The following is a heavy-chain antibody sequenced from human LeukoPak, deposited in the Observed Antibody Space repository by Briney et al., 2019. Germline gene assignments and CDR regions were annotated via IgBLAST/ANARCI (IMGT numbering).Heavy chain of an antibody. Sequence: SQTLSLTCTVSGGSISSGGYYWSWIRQSPGKALEWIGYIQDSGSTYYNPSVKSRVTISEDTSKNQFPLKLSSVTAADTAVYYCARRIPVAGIFDYWGRGTLVTVSS. J-gene: IGHJ4*02. CDR1: GGSISSGGYY. D-gene: IGHD6-19*01. CDR2: IQDSGST. V-gene: IGHV4-31*03. CDR3: ARRIPVAGIFDY.